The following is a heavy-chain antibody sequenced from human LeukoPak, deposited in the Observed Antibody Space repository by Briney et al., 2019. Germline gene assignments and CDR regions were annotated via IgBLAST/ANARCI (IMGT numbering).Heavy chain of an antibody. J-gene: IGHJ3*02. CDR2: IYTSGST. D-gene: IGHD2-2*01. CDR3: ARQKCTSTSCLTKNAFDI. Sequence: SETLSLTCTVSGPISSYYWSWIRQPPGKGLEWIGYIYTSGSTNYNPSLKSRVTISVDTSKNQFSLDLSSVTAAVTAVYYCARQKCTSTSCLTKNAFDIWGQGTMVTVSS. V-gene: IGHV4-4*09. CDR1: GPISSYY.